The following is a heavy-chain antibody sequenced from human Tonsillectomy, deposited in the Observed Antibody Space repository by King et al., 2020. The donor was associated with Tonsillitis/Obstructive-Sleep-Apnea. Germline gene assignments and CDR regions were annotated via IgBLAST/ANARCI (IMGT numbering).Heavy chain of an antibody. D-gene: IGHD6-19*01. V-gene: IGHV4-34*01. CDR1: GGSFSGYY. CDR2: INHSGST. CDR3: ARLEVAGWGAEWNWFDP. J-gene: IGHJ5*02. Sequence: VQLQQWGAGLLKPSETLSLTCAVYGGSFSGYYWSWIRQPPGKGLEWIGEINHSGSTNYNPSLKSRVTISVDTSKNKFCLKLSAVTAADTAVYYCARLEVAGWGAEWNWFDPWGQGTLVTVSA.